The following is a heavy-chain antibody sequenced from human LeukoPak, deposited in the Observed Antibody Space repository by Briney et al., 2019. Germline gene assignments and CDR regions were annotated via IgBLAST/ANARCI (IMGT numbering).Heavy chain of an antibody. J-gene: IGHJ5*02. V-gene: IGHV4-39*07. D-gene: IGHD3-10*01. CDR1: GGSISSSSYY. Sequence: SETLSLTCTVSGGSISSSSYYWGWIRQPPGKGLEWIGSIYYTGSTYYNPSLKSRVTISVDTSKNQFSLKLSSVTAADTAVYYCARVGTRRGFGEPKYNWFDPWGQGTLVTVSS. CDR2: IYYTGST. CDR3: ARVGTRRGFGEPKYNWFDP.